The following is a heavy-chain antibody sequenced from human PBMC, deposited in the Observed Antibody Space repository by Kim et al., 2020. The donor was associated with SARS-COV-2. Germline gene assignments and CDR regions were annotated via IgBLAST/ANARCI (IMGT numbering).Heavy chain of an antibody. CDR3: ARGNDYYGSGRYYHMLELLDY. V-gene: IGHV3-21*01. Sequence: GGSLRLSCAASGFTFSSYSMNWVRQAPGKGLEWVSSISSSSSYIYYADSVKGRFTISRDNAKNSLYLQMNSLRADDTAVYYCARGNDYYGSGRYYHMLELLDYWGQGTLVTVSS. CDR1: GFTFSSYS. D-gene: IGHD3-10*01. CDR2: ISSSSSYI. J-gene: IGHJ4*02.